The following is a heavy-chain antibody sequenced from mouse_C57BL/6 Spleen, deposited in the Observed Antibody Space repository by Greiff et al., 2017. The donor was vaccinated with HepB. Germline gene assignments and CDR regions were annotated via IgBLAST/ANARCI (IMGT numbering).Heavy chain of an antibody. D-gene: IGHD1-1*01. Sequence: VQGVESGPELVKPGASVKISCKASGYAFSSSWMNWVKQRPGKGLEWIGRIYPGDGDTNYNGKFKGKATLTADKSSSTAYMQLSSLTSEDSAVYFCGGGTTVVAPDYWGQGTTLTVSS. V-gene: IGHV1-82*01. CDR3: GGGTTVVAPDY. CDR1: GYAFSSSW. CDR2: IYPGDGDT. J-gene: IGHJ2*01.